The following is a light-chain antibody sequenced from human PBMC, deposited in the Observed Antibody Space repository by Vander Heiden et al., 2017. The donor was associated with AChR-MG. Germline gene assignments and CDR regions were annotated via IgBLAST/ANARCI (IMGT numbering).Light chain of an antibody. CDR1: QSVSSSN. Sequence: EIVLTQSPGPLSLSPGERATLSCRASQSVSSSNLAWYQQKPGQAPRLLIYGTSSRATGIPDRFSGSGSGTDFTLTISRLEPEDFAVYYCQQYGSSPWTFGEGTKVEIK. J-gene: IGKJ1*01. V-gene: IGKV3-20*01. CDR2: GTS. CDR3: QQYGSSPWT.